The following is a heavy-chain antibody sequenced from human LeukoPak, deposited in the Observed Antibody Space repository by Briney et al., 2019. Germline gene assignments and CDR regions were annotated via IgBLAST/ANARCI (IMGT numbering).Heavy chain of an antibody. CDR1: GFTFSSYA. D-gene: IGHD2/OR15-2a*01. J-gene: IGHJ5*02. CDR3: AKDRVSPGFNLFDP. Sequence: GGSLRLSCAASGFTFSSYAMNWVRQASGKGLEWVSAINGRGDNTYYADSVKGRFTISRDNSKSTLFLQMNSLRAEDTAIYYCAKDRVSPGFNLFDPWGQGTLVTVSS. CDR2: INGRGDNT. V-gene: IGHV3-23*01.